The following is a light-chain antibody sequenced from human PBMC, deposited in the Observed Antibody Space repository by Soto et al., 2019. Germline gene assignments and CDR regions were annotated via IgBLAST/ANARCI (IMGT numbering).Light chain of an antibody. J-gene: IGKJ3*01. CDR1: QTVSSGF. Sequence: EIVLTQSPGTLSVSPGERATVSCRASQTVSSGFLAWYQQKVGQAPRLLIYGASTRATGIPDRFSGSGSGTDFTLTIDRLEPEDFAVYYCQQYGSSPRFTFGPGTKVDIK. CDR2: GAS. CDR3: QQYGSSPRFT. V-gene: IGKV3-20*01.